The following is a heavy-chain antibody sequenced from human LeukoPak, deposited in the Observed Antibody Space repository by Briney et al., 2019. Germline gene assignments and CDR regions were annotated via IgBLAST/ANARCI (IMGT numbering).Heavy chain of an antibody. V-gene: IGHV4-59*01. D-gene: IGHD6-19*01. Sequence: SETLSLTCTVSGGSISNYYWTWIRQPPGKGLEWVGYIYYSGSTNYNPSLKSRVTISVDTSKNQFSLKLSSVTAADTAVYYCARASGYSSGWAIDYWGQGTLVTVSS. CDR2: IYYSGST. CDR1: GGSISNYY. CDR3: ARASGYSSGWAIDY. J-gene: IGHJ4*02.